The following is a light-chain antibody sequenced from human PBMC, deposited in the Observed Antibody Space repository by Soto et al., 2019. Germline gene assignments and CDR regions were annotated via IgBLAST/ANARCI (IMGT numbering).Light chain of an antibody. V-gene: IGKV3-20*01. CDR1: QSVSSSN. J-gene: IGKJ4*01. CDR3: HQYGSSPPVI. CDR2: DAS. Sequence: EIVLTQSPGTLSLSAGERATLSCRASQSVSSSNLAWYQQKPGQAPRLLIFDASRRATGAPDRFSGSGSGTDFTLTISRLELDDFAVYYCHQYGSSPPVIFGGGTKVEIK.